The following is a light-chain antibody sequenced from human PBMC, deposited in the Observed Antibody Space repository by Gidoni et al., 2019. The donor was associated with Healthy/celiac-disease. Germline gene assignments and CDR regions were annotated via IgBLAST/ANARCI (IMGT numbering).Light chain of an antibody. Sequence: QSVLTQPASVSGSPGQSLTISCTGTSSDVGSYNLLSWYQQHPGKAPKLMIYEGSKRPAGVSNRFSGSKSGNTASLTISGLQAEDEADYYCCSYAGSSTVFGGGTQLTVL. CDR3: CSYAGSSTV. CDR2: EGS. CDR1: SSDVGSYNL. J-gene: IGLJ7*01. V-gene: IGLV2-23*01.